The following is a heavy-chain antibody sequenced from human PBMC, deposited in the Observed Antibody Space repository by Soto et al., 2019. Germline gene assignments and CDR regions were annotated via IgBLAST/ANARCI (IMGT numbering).Heavy chain of an antibody. CDR3: ARDLWGYCGTNCEQLDV. Sequence: SETLSLTCTISGGSISGYYWSWIRQPPGKGLEWIGYMYNTGSTVYNPSFKSRVTISVDTSKNQFSLKLNSVTAADTAVYYCARDLWGYCGTNCEQLDVLVQGTSVT. D-gene: IGHD2-21*01. CDR2: MYNTGST. CDR1: GGSISGYY. J-gene: IGHJ6*02. V-gene: IGHV4-59*01.